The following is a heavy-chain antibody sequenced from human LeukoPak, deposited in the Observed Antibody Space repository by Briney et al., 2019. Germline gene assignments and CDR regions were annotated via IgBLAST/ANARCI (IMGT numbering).Heavy chain of an antibody. J-gene: IGHJ5*02. CDR2: IYYSGST. Sequence: PSETLSLTCTVSGGSISSYYWSWIRQPPGKGLEWIGYIYYSGSTNYNPSLKSRVTISVDTSKNQFSLKLSSVTAADTAVYYCASPEYYYDSSGYANWFDPWGQGTLVTVSS. CDR1: GGSISSYY. D-gene: IGHD3-22*01. CDR3: ASPEYYYDSSGYANWFDP. V-gene: IGHV4-59*08.